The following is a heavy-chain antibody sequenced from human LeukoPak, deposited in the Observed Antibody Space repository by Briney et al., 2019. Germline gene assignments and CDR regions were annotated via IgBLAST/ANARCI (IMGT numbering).Heavy chain of an antibody. CDR3: ARSFLEWPTQDVFDI. J-gene: IGHJ3*02. V-gene: IGHV4-59*07. CDR1: GAFISIYY. Sequence: PSHSQSPTCTLAGAFISIYYWSWIRHPPGKGLEWIGYVYFIGSTYYNPSLKSRVTISVDTSKNQFSLKLGSVTAADTAVYYCARSFLEWPTQDVFDIWGQGTMVTVSS. D-gene: IGHD3-3*01. CDR2: VYFIGST.